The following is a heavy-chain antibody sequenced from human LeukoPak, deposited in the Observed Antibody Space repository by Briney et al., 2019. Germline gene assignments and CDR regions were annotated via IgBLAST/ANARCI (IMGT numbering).Heavy chain of an antibody. CDR3: ARDRGYSGYHDY. CDR2: ISSSSAYT. V-gene: IGHV3-11*06. D-gene: IGHD5-12*01. J-gene: IGHJ4*02. Sequence: GGSLRLSCAASGFTFSDYYMSWVRQAPGKGLECVSYISSSSAYTNYADSVKGRFAISRDNAKNSLYLQMNSLRAEDTAVYYCARDRGYSGYHDYWGQGTLVTVSS. CDR1: GFTFSDYY.